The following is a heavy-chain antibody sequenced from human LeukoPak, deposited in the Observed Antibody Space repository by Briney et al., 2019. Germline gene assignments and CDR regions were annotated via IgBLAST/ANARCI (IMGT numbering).Heavy chain of an antibody. CDR2: IRYDGHNK. V-gene: IGHV3-30*02. CDR1: GISFSSFG. J-gene: IGHJ4*02. D-gene: IGHD3-22*01. CDR3: AKSQNYYDNSGYYYLDY. Sequence: GGSLRLSCAASGISFSSFGMHWFRQAPGKGLEWVTFIRYDGHNKYYADSVKGRFTISRDNSKNTLYLQMNSLRPEDTAVYYCAKSQNYYDNSGYYYLDYWGQGNLVTVSS.